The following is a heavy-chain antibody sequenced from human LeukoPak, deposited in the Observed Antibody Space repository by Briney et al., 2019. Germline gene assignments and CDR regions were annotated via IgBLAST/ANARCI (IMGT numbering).Heavy chain of an antibody. Sequence: SGTLSLTCTVSGGSISSGSYYWSWIRQPAGKGLEWIGRIYTSGSTNYNPSLKSRVTISVDTSKNQFSLKLSSVTAADTAVYYCARDHSITQFDYWGQGTLVTVSS. CDR1: GGSISSGSYY. CDR3: ARDHSITQFDY. J-gene: IGHJ4*02. CDR2: IYTSGST. D-gene: IGHD2-15*01. V-gene: IGHV4-61*02.